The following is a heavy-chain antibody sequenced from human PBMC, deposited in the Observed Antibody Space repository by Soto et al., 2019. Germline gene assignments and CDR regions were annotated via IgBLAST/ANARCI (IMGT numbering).Heavy chain of an antibody. D-gene: IGHD3-22*01. CDR3: ARTTLTYYYDSSGYHFDY. J-gene: IGHJ4*02. CDR2: IDWDDEK. CDR1: GFSLSTSGMC. Sequence: SGPTLVNPTQTLTLTCTFSGFSLSTSGMCVSWIRQPPGKALEWLALIDWDDEKYYSTSLKTRLTVSKDTSKNQVVLTMTNMDPVDTATYYCARTTLTYYYDSSGYHFDYWGQGTLVTVSS. V-gene: IGHV2-70*01.